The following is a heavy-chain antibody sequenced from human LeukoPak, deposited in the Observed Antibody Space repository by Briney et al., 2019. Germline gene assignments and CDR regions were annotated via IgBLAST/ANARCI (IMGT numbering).Heavy chain of an antibody. CDR1: GFTFSSYS. Sequence: KTGVSLRLSCAASGFTFSSYSMNWVRQAPGKGLECVSSISSSSSYIYYADSVKGRFTISRDNAKNSLYLQMNSLRAEDTAVYYCARGSYCSGGSCFDYWGQGTLVTVSS. J-gene: IGHJ4*02. V-gene: IGHV3-21*01. CDR2: ISSSSSYI. CDR3: ARGSYCSGGSCFDY. D-gene: IGHD2-15*01.